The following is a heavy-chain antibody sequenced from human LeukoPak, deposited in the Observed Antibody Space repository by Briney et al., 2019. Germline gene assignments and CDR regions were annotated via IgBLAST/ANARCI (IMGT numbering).Heavy chain of an antibody. D-gene: IGHD1-26*01. CDR2: IIPIFGTA. J-gene: IGHJ4*02. V-gene: IGHV1-69*05. Sequence: GASVKVSCKASGGTFSSYAISWVRQAPGQGLEWMGGIIPIFGTANYAQKFQERVTITRDMSTSTAYMELSSLRSEDTAVYYCAADRSHSGSYYYFDYWGQGTLVTVSS. CDR1: GGTFSSYA. CDR3: AADRSHSGSYYYFDY.